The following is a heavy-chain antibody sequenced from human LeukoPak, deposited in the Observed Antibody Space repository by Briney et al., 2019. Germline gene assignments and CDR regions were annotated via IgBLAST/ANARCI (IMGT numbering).Heavy chain of an antibody. D-gene: IGHD2-2*02. CDR1: GYTFTSYY. CDR3: ARAFVCSSTSCNTGDAFDI. V-gene: IGHV1-46*03. J-gene: IGHJ3*02. Sequence: ASVKVSCKASGYTFTSYYMHWVRQAPGQGLEWMGIINPSGGSTSYAQKFQGRVTMTRDTSTSTVYVELSSLRSEDTAVYYCARAFVCSSTSCNTGDAFDIWGQGTMVTVSS. CDR2: INPSGGST.